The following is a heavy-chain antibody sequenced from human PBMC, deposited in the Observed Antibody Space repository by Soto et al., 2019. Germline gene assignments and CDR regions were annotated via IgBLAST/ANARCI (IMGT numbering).Heavy chain of an antibody. CDR3: ARQKVSRFYGEVDFFDY. CDR2: VYYSGST. J-gene: IGHJ4*02. V-gene: IGHV4-59*08. Sequence: SETLSLTCTVSGVSISRYYWSWIRQPPGKGLEWIGYVYYSGSTNYNPSLKSRVTISIDTSNKHLSLHLSSVTAADTAVYYCARQKVSRFYGEVDFFDYWGLGTLVTVSS. D-gene: IGHD4-17*01. CDR1: GVSISRYY.